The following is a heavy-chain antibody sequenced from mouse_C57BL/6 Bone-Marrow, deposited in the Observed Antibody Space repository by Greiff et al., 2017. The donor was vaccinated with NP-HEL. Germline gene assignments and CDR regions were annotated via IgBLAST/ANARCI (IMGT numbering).Heavy chain of an antibody. CDR3: ARSPGWLLPLAY. D-gene: IGHD2-3*01. J-gene: IGHJ3*01. Sequence: QVQLQQSGAELARPGASVKMSCKASGYTFTSYTMHWVKQRPGQGLEWIGYINPSSGYTKYNQKFKDKATLTADKSSSTAYMQLSSLTSEDSAVYYGARSPGWLLPLAYWGQGTLVTVSA. CDR2: INPSSGYT. CDR1: GYTFTSYT. V-gene: IGHV1-4*01.